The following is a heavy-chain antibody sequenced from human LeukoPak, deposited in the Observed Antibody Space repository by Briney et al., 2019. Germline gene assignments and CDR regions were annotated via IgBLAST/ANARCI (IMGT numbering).Heavy chain of an antibody. CDR1: GFTFSNYA. D-gene: IGHD3-10*01. Sequence: GSSLRLSCAATGFTFSNYAIHWGRQAPGKGLEWMAFISDDGSRQHYADSVKGRFTISRDNSKNTLNLQMNSLRAEDTAVYYCVKDRTGTYTLDYWGQGTLVTVSS. CDR3: VKDRTGTYTLDY. J-gene: IGHJ4*02. V-gene: IGHV3-30-3*02. CDR2: ISDDGSRQ.